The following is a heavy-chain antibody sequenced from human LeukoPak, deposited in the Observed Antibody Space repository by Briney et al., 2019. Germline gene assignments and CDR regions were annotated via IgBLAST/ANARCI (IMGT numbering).Heavy chain of an antibody. Sequence: KASETLSLTCDVYGGSFSGYYWSWIRQSPGKGLEWIGEINHSGSTNHNPSLKSRVTISVDTSKNQFSLKLSSVTAADTAVYYCASGHVLLWFGELSQGAFDIWGQGTMVTVSS. V-gene: IGHV4-34*01. CDR1: GGSFSGYY. CDR3: ASGHVLLWFGELSQGAFDI. CDR2: INHSGST. J-gene: IGHJ3*02. D-gene: IGHD3-10*01.